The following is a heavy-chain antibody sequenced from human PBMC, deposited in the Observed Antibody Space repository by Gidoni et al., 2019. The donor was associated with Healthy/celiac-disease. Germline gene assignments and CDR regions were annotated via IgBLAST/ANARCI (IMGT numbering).Heavy chain of an antibody. J-gene: IGHJ6*03. CDR3: ATLPTRYYYYYYMDV. V-gene: IGHV4-34*01. Sequence: QVQLQQWGAGLLKPSETLSLTCAVYGGSFSGYYWSWIRQPPGKGLEWIGEINHSRSPNYNPSLKGRVTISVDTSKNQFSLKLSSVTAADTAVYYCATLPTRYYYYYYMDVWGKGTTVTVSS. D-gene: IGHD2-2*01. CDR1: GGSFSGYY. CDR2: INHSRSP.